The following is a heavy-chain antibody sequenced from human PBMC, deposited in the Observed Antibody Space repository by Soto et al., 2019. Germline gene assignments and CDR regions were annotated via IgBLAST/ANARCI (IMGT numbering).Heavy chain of an antibody. J-gene: IGHJ5*02. D-gene: IGHD1-26*01. CDR2: ISYDGSNK. Sequence: QVQLVESGGGVVQPGRSLRLSCAASGFTFSSYAMHWVRQAPGKGLEWVAVISYDGSNKYYADSVKGRFTISRDNSKNTLYLQMNSLRAEDTAVYYCARDAPRSGSYYDYWFDPWGQGTLVTVSS. CDR3: ARDAPRSGSYYDYWFDP. CDR1: GFTFSSYA. V-gene: IGHV3-30-3*01.